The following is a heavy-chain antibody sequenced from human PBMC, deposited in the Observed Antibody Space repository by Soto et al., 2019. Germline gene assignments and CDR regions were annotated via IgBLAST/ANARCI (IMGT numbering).Heavy chain of an antibody. D-gene: IGHD3-3*01. CDR3: ARFFFSPPFGY. CDR2: ISSSSSYT. CDR1: GFTFSDYY. Sequence: GGTMRLCCAASGFTFSDYYMSWIRQAPGKGLEWVSYISSSSSYTNYADSVKGRFTISRDNAKNSLYLQMNSLIAEDTAVYYCARFFFSPPFGYWGQGTLVTVYS. J-gene: IGHJ4*02. V-gene: IGHV3-11*06.